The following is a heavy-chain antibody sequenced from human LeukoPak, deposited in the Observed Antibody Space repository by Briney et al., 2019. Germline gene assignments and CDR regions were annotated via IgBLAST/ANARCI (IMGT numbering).Heavy chain of an antibody. CDR2: ISWNSGSI. CDR3: AKDWSDFWSGYYEN. V-gene: IGHV3-9*03. CDR1: GFTFDGYA. J-gene: IGHJ4*02. D-gene: IGHD3-3*01. Sequence: PGRSLRLSCAASGFTFDGYAMHWVRQAPGKGLEWVSGISWNSGSIGYADSVKGRFTISRDNAKNSLYLQMNSLRAEDMALYYCAKDWSDFWSGYYENWGQGTLVTVSS.